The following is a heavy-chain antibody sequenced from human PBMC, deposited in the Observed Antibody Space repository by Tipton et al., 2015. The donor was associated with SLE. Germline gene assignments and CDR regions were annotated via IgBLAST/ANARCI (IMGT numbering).Heavy chain of an antibody. Sequence: SLRLSCAASGFHFSTYGMHWVRQAPGKGLEWVANIKYDGSVEYYVDSVKGRFTISRDNGKNSLYLQMNSLRAEDTAVYYCAKERFGAFEIWGQGTMVTVSS. CDR1: GFHFSTYG. J-gene: IGHJ3*02. D-gene: IGHD3-16*01. V-gene: IGHV3-7*01. CDR3: AKERFGAFEI. CDR2: IKYDGSVE.